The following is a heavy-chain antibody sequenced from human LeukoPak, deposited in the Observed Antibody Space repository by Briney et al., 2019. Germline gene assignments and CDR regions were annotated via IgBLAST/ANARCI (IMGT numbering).Heavy chain of an antibody. CDR1: GGSFSGYY. J-gene: IGHJ4*02. V-gene: IGHV4-34*01. D-gene: IGHD6-19*01. Sequence: SETLSLTCAVYGGSFSGYYWSWIRQPPGKGLEWIGEINHSGSTNYNPSLKSRVTISLDTSKNQFSLKLNSVTAADTAVYYCARDLKIGYNSGWYSFDYWGQGTLVTVSS. CDR3: ARDLKIGYNSGWYSFDY. CDR2: INHSGST.